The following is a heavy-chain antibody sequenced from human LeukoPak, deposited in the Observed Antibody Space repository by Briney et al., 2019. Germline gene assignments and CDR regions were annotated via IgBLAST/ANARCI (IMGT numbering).Heavy chain of an antibody. J-gene: IGHJ6*02. CDR2: ISYDGSNK. CDR1: GFTLSSYA. D-gene: IGHD6-19*01. V-gene: IGHV3-30*04. Sequence: QPGGSLRLSCAASGFTLSSYAMHWVRQAPGKGLEWVAVISYDGSNKYYADSVKGRFTISRDNSKNTLYLQMNSLRAEDTAVYYCARDSEAYSSGWYSYYGMDVWGQGTTVTVSS. CDR3: ARDSEAYSSGWYSYYGMDV.